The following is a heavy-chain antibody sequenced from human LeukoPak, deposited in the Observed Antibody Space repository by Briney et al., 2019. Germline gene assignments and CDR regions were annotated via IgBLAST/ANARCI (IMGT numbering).Heavy chain of an antibody. CDR2: IKYSGST. CDR1: GGSVSSGSYC. J-gene: IGHJ6*04. Sequence: SQSLSPTSTVAGGSVSSGSYCWSWIRQPPGKGLECIGYIKYSGSTKYNPYLKCRVTISVDTSKNQFSLKLSSVTAADTAVYYCARELVVVVAAIMDYGMDVLGKGATVTVSS. CDR3: ARELVVVVAAIMDYGMDV. V-gene: IGHV4-61*01. D-gene: IGHD2-15*01.